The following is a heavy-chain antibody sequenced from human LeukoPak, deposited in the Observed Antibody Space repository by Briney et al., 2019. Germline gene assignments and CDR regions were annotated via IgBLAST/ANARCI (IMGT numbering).Heavy chain of an antibody. CDR1: GGSFSGYY. D-gene: IGHD2-8*01. Sequence: ETLSLTCAVYGGSFSGYYWSWVRQAPGKGLEWVSAISGSGGSTYYADSVKGRFTISRDNSKNTLYLQMNSLRAEDTAVYYCAKGEVYAIRSLYYWGQGTLVTVSS. J-gene: IGHJ4*02. CDR3: AKGEVYAIRSLYY. V-gene: IGHV3-23*01. CDR2: ISGSGGST.